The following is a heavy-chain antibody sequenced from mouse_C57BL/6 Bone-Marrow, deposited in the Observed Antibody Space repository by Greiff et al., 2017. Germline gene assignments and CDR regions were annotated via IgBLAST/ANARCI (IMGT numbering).Heavy chain of an antibody. Sequence: EVKLQQSGAELVRPGASVKLSCTASGFNIKDDYMHWVKQRPEQGLEWIGWIDPENGDTEYASKFQGKATITADTSSNTAYLQLSSLTSEDTAVYYCTPPHYFWFAYWGQGTLVTVSA. V-gene: IGHV14-4*01. CDR2: IDPENGDT. J-gene: IGHJ3*01. CDR1: GFNIKDDY. D-gene: IGHD1-1*02. CDR3: TPPHYFWFAY.